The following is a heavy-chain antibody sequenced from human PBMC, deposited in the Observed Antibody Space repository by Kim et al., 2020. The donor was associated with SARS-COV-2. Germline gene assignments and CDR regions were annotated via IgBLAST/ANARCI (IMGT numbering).Heavy chain of an antibody. J-gene: IGHJ4*02. CDR3: TGGGSNAY. CDR2: IKQDGSVR. V-gene: IGHV3-7*03. D-gene: IGHD2-8*02. CDR1: GFIFSNYW. Sequence: GGSLRLSCAASGFIFSNYWMTWVRRAPGKGLEWLANIKQDGSVRYYVDSVKGRFAISRDNAKNSLYLKMNSLRAEDTAVYYCTGGGSNAYWGQGTLVTVSS.